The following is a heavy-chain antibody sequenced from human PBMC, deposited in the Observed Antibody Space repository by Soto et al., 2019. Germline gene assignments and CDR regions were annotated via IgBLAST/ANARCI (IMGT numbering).Heavy chain of an antibody. CDR1: GFTFSSFA. J-gene: IGHJ3*02. CDR2: IYSGGST. V-gene: IGHV3-66*01. Sequence: GGSLRLSCVASGFTFSSFAMSWVRQAPGKGLEWVSVIYSGGSTYYADSVKGRFTISRDNSKNTLYLQMNSLRAEDTAVYYCASDRFFGEGVFDIWGQGTMVTVSS. CDR3: ASDRFFGEGVFDI. D-gene: IGHD3-10*01.